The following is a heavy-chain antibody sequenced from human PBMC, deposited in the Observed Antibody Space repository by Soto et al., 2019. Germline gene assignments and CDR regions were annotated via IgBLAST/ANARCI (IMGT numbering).Heavy chain of an antibody. V-gene: IGHV4-59*01. CDR2: IYYSGST. D-gene: IGHD6-19*01. CDR1: GGSISSYY. CDR3: VRQQWLVLNAFDI. Sequence: QVQLQESGPGLVKPSETLSLTCTVSGGSISSYYWSWIRQPPGKGLEWIGYIYYSGSTNYNPSLKSRVTISVDTSKNQFSLKLSSVTAADTAVYYCVRQQWLVLNAFDIWGQGTMVTVSS. J-gene: IGHJ3*02.